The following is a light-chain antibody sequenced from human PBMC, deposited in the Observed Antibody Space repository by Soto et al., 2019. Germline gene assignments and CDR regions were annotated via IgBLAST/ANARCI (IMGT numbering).Light chain of an antibody. J-gene: IGKJ3*01. Sequence: DIQMTQSPSTLSASAGDRVTITCRASQSISSWLVWYQQKPGKAPKLLIYWASTRESGVPDRFSGSGSGTDFTLTISSLQPEDFATYYCQQVNSYPRTFGPGTKVDIK. CDR3: QQVNSYPRT. CDR2: WAS. CDR1: QSISSW. V-gene: IGKV1-5*03.